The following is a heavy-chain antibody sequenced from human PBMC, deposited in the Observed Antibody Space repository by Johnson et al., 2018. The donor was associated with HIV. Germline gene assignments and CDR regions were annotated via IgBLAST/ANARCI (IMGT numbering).Heavy chain of an antibody. J-gene: IGHJ3*02. CDR3: ARGGEYLRAFDI. D-gene: IGHD2-2*01. Sequence: VQLVESGGGVVRPGRSLRLSCAASGFTFDDYAMPWVRQPPGKGLEWVSYISDSGNSIYYADSVKGRFTISRDNAKNSLYLQMNSLRAEDTAVYYCARGGEYLRAFDIWGQGTMVTVSS. V-gene: IGHV3-48*01. CDR1: GFTFDDYA. CDR2: ISDSGNSI.